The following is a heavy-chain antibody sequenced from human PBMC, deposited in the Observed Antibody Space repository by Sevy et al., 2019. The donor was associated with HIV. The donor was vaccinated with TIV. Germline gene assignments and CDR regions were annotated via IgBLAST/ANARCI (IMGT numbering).Heavy chain of an antibody. Sequence: ASVKVSCKASGYTFTGYYMHWVRQAPGQGLEWMGWINPNSGGTNYSQKFQGRVTMTRDTSISTAYMELGRLRAHDTGEYYCARGGSGCPLGFDYWGQGTLVTVSS. CDR2: INPNSGGT. CDR1: GYTFTGYY. V-gene: IGHV1-2*02. CDR3: ARGGSGCPLGFDY. D-gene: IGHD3-10*01. J-gene: IGHJ4*02.